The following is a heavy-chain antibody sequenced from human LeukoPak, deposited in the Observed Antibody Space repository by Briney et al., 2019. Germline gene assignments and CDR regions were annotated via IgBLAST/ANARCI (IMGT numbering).Heavy chain of an antibody. Sequence: PGGSLRLSCAASGFIFSNYGMHWVRQTPGKGLEWVTFIKSDGSEKDYADSVKGRFTISRDNSKGTLYLQMNSLRAEDMALYHCVKEVSFGEMGGDIWGQGTLVTVSS. CDR3: VKEVSFGEMGGDI. CDR2: IKSDGSEK. J-gene: IGHJ4*02. V-gene: IGHV3-30*02. D-gene: IGHD3-16*01. CDR1: GFIFSNYG.